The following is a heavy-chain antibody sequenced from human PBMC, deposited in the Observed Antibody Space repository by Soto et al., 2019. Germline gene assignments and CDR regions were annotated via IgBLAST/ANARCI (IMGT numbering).Heavy chain of an antibody. CDR2: ISAYNGNT. Sequence: QVQLVQSGAEVKKPGASVKVSCKASGYTFSSYHISWVRQAPGQGLERMGWISAYNGNTNYAKKLQGRVTMTTDTSTSTAYTALRSLRSDETAVYYCARDGPPPDYWGQGTLVTVSS. V-gene: IGHV1-18*01. CDR1: GYTFSSYH. J-gene: IGHJ4*02. CDR3: ARDGPPPDY.